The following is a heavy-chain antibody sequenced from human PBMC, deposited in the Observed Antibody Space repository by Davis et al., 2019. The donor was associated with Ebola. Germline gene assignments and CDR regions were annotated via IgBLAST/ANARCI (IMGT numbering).Heavy chain of an antibody. J-gene: IGHJ3*02. V-gene: IGHV4-59*01. D-gene: IGHD2/OR15-2a*01. Sequence: PSETLSLTCTVSDGSISSDYWSWIRQPPGKGLEWMGYISSSGSSNYNPSLKSRVSMSIATSKNQFSLELRSVTAADTAVYFCASIHQVRAQNSFDIWGQGTFVTVSS. CDR1: DGSISSDY. CDR3: ASIHQVRAQNSFDI. CDR2: ISSSGSS.